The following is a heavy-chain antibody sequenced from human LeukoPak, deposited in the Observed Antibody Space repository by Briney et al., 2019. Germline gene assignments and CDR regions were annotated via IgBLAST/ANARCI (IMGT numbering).Heavy chain of an antibody. CDR3: ARGPYAQPYAFDI. V-gene: IGHV3-66*01. Sequence: KPGGSLRLSCAASGFTFSSYAMSWVRQAPGKGLEWVSVIYSGGSTYYADSVKGRFTISRDNSKNTLYLQMNSLRAEDTAVYYCARGPYAQPYAFDIWGQGTMVTVSS. D-gene: IGHD2-2*01. J-gene: IGHJ3*02. CDR2: IYSGGST. CDR1: GFTFSSYA.